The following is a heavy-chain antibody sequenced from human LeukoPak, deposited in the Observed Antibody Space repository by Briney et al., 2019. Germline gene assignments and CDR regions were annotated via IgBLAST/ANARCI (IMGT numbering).Heavy chain of an antibody. CDR2: VDPEDGET. CDR1: GYTFTDYY. D-gene: IGHD6-19*01. Sequence: ASVKVSCKVSGYTFTDYYMHWVQQALGKGLEWMGLVDPEDGETIYAEKFQGRVTITADTSTDTAYMELSSLRSEDTAVYYCATSEYSSGWYATDYWGQGTLVTVSS. V-gene: IGHV1-69-2*01. J-gene: IGHJ4*02. CDR3: ATSEYSSGWYATDY.